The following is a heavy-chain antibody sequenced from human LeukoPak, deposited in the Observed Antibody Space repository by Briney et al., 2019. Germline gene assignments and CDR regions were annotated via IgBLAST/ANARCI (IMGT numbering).Heavy chain of an antibody. Sequence: GASVKVSCKASGYTFTNYDVNWVRQASGQGLEWMGWMNPNSGNTGYAQNFQGRVTMTRDTSIRTAYMEVSSLGSEDTAVYYCARGRGSRSFEYWGQGNLVTVSS. CDR3: ARGRGSRSFEY. J-gene: IGHJ4*02. CDR1: GYTFTNYD. V-gene: IGHV1-8*01. CDR2: MNPNSGNT.